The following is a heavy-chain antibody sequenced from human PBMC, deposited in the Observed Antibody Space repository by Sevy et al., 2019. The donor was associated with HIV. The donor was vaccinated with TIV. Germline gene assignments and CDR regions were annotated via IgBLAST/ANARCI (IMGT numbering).Heavy chain of an antibody. V-gene: IGHV3-21*03. CDR3: ARSTDYYDNSGYDS. CDR2: ISCGSSYI. Sequence: GGSLRLSCAASGFTFSYYTMNWVRQAPGKGLEWVSSISCGSSYIFYADSMKGRFTVSRDNAKNSLFLQMNSLRDEDTALYYWARSTDYYDNSGYDSWGRGTLVTVSS. J-gene: IGHJ4*02. D-gene: IGHD3-22*01. CDR1: GFTFSYYT.